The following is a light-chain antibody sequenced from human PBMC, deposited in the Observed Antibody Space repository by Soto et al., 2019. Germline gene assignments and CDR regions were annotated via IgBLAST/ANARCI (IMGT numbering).Light chain of an antibody. Sequence: ETVMTQSPATLSVSPGEGATLSCRASQSVSSNLVWYQHRPGQAPRLLIYGASTRATDIPARFSGSGSGTDFTLTISRLEPEDFAVYYCQQYDSSPKTFGQGTKVDI. CDR1: QSVSSN. CDR3: QQYDSSPKT. CDR2: GAS. V-gene: IGKV3-15*01. J-gene: IGKJ1*01.